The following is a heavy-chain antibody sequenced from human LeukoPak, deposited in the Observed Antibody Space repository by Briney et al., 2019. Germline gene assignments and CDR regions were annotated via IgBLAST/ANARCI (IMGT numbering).Heavy chain of an antibody. CDR1: GFTFSSYG. CDR2: IWYDGSNK. V-gene: IGHV3-33*01. CDR3: ARAPLPTALNHYYYYGMDV. Sequence: GGSLRLSCAASGFTFSSYGMHWVRQAPGKGLEWVAVIWYDGSNKYYADSVKGRSTISRDNSKNTLYLQMNSLRAEDTAVYYCARAPLPTALNHYYYYGMDVWGQGTTVTVSS. J-gene: IGHJ6*02. D-gene: IGHD2-2*01.